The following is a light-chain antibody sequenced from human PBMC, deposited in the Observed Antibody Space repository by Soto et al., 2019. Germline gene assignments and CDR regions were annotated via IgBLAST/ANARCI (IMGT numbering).Light chain of an antibody. Sequence: EIVLTQSPGTLSLSPGEIATLSCRASQSVSSSFLAWYQQKAGQAPRLLIYGASSRATGIPDRFSGSGSGTDFTLTISRLEPEDFEVYYCQQYDRSPWTFGQGTKVEIK. CDR1: QSVSSSF. CDR3: QQYDRSPWT. CDR2: GAS. J-gene: IGKJ1*01. V-gene: IGKV3-20*01.